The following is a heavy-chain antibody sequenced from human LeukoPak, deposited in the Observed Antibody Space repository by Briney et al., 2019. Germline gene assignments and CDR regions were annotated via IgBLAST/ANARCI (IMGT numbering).Heavy chain of an antibody. CDR1: GGTFSSYT. Sequence: SVKVSCKASGGTFSSYTISWVRQAPGQGLEWMGRIIPILGIANYAQKFQGRVTITADKSTSTAYMELSRLRSDDTAAYYCARALWVGDYDFWSGYYFDYWGQGTLVTVSS. D-gene: IGHD3-3*01. J-gene: IGHJ4*02. CDR2: IIPILGIA. V-gene: IGHV1-69*02. CDR3: ARALWVGDYDFWSGYYFDY.